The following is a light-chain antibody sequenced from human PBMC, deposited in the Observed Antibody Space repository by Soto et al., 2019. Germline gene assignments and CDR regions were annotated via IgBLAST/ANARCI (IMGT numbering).Light chain of an antibody. V-gene: IGKV1-5*03. J-gene: IGKJ4*01. CDR1: QSISSK. CDR3: QQYSSYSFT. Sequence: DIQMTQCPPTLPATVGDRVTITCRASQSISSKLAWYQQKPGKAPKVLINKASSLQSGVPSRFSGSGSGTEFTLTISSLQPDDFATYYCQQYSSYSFTFGGGTKVDIK. CDR2: KAS.